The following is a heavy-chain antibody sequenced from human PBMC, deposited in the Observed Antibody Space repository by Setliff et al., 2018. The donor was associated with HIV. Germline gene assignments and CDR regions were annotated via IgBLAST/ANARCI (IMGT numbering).Heavy chain of an antibody. CDR1: GGSINSTSYY. CDR3: ARSIVPVASGYYYFEY. V-gene: IGHV4-39*01. J-gene: IGHJ4*02. CDR2: IYHTGST. Sequence: SETLSLTCTVSGGSINSTSYYWGWIRQPPGNGLEWIGSIYHTGSTYYKPSLKSRVTISVDASKNQFSLRLSSVAAGDTAVYYCARSIVPVASGYYYFEYWGREPWSPSPQ. D-gene: IGHD3-3*01.